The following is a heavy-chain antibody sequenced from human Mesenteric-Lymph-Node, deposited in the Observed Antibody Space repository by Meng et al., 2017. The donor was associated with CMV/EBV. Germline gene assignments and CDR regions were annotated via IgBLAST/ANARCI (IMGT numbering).Heavy chain of an antibody. Sequence: ASVKVSCKASGYTFTDYNFHWVRQAPGQGLEWMAWISPKSGDTNDAQKFKGRLTLTRDTSISVVYMELSRLRSDDTAVYYCVRGGGTAHFDYWGQGTLVTVSS. D-gene: IGHD1-7*01. J-gene: IGHJ4*02. CDR1: GYTFTDYN. CDR2: ISPKSGDT. CDR3: VRGGGTAHFDY. V-gene: IGHV1-2*02.